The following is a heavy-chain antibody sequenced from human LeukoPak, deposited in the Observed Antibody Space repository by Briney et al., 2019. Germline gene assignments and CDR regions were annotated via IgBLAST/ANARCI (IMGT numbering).Heavy chain of an antibody. CDR2: XNHSGST. V-gene: IGHV4-34*01. CDR3: ARGAKYSSSWYDAFDI. Sequence: SETLSLTCAVYGGSFXGYYWSWIRQPPGKGXXXXXXXNHSGSTNYNXXXXXXXXXXVXTSKNQXSLKLSSVTAADTAVYYCARGAKYSSSWYDAFDIWGQGTMVTVSS. D-gene: IGHD6-13*01. CDR1: GGSFXGYY. J-gene: IGHJ3*02.